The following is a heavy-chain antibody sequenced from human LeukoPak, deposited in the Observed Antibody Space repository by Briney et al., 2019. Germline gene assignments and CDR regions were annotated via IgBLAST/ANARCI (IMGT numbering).Heavy chain of an antibody. CDR3: ARDKVRFGESRLYYFDY. J-gene: IGHJ4*02. Sequence: PGGSLRLSCAASGFTFSDYYMSWIRQAPGKGLEWVANMKQDGSEKYYVDSVKGRFTISRDNAKNSLYLQMNSLRAEDTAVYYCARDKVRFGESRLYYFDYWGQGTLVTVSS. CDR2: MKQDGSEK. CDR1: GFTFSDYY. V-gene: IGHV3-7*01. D-gene: IGHD3-10*01.